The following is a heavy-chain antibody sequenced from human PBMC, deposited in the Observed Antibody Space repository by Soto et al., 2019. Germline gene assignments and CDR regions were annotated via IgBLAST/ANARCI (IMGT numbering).Heavy chain of an antibody. CDR1: GGSVGSGSDY. V-gene: IGHV4-61*01. D-gene: IGHD4-17*01. CDR2: IYYSGST. J-gene: IGHJ6*01. Sequence: SETLSLTCTVSGGSVGSGSDYWGWIRQPPGKGLEWIGYIYYSGSTNYNPSLKSRVTISVDTSKNQFSLKLSSVTAADTAVYYCARDRYYGDYEYREGYYYGMDVWGQGTTVTVSS. CDR3: ARDRYYGDYEYREGYYYGMDV.